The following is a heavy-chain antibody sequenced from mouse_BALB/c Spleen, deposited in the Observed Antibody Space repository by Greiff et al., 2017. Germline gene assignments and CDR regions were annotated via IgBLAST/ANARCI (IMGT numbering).Heavy chain of an antibody. D-gene: IGHD2-1*01. CDR3: GGGNFFAY. CDR2: IYPGDGDT. J-gene: IGHJ3*01. CDR1: GYAFSSYW. Sequence: VQLQQSGAELVRPGSSVKISFKASGYAFSSYWMNWVKQRPGQGLEWIGQIYPGDGDTNYNGKFKGKATLTADKSSSTAYMQLSSLTSEDSAVYFCGGGNFFAYWGQGTLVTVSA. V-gene: IGHV1-80*01.